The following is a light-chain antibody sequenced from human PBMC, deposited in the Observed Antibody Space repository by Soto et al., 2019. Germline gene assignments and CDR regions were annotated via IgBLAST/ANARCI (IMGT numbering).Light chain of an antibody. Sequence: DIQMTQSPSSVSASIGDRVTITCRASQGINNWLAWYQQTPGKAPKLLIYAASTLQSGVPSRFSGSGSGTDFNLTISSLQPEDFATYYCQQANSFPHTVGGGTKVEIK. V-gene: IGKV1-12*01. CDR2: AAS. CDR1: QGINNW. CDR3: QQANSFPHT. J-gene: IGKJ4*01.